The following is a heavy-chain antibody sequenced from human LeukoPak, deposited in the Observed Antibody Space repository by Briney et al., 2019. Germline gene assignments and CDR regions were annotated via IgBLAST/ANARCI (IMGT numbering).Heavy chain of an antibody. J-gene: IGHJ4*02. CDR2: MNPNSGNT. D-gene: IGHD3-10*01. CDR1: GYTFTSYD. Sequence: ASVKVSCTASGYTFTSYDINWVRQAAGQGLEWMGWMNPNSGNTGYAQRFQGRVTMTRNTSISTAYMELSSLRSEDTAVYYCARSRRVITMVRGVIIPTPRSPDYWGQGTLVTVSS. V-gene: IGHV1-8*01. CDR3: ARSRRVITMVRGVIIPTPRSPDY.